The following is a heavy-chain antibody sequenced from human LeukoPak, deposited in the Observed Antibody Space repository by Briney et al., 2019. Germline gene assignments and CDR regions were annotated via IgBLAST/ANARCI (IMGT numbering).Heavy chain of an antibody. CDR2: IFYSGST. CDR1: SGSIRSSTYY. J-gene: IGHJ6*03. D-gene: IGHD6-19*01. Sequence: SETLSLTCTVSSGSIRSSTYYWGWIRQPPGKGLEWIGSIFYSGSTYYNPSLKSRVTISVDTSKNQFSLKLSSVTAADTAVYYCARGWGPNFYYYHMDVWGKGTTVTVSS. CDR3: ARGWGPNFYYYHMDV. V-gene: IGHV4-39*01.